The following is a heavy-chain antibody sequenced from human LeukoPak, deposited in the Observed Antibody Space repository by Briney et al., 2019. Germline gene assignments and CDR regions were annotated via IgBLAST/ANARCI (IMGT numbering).Heavy chain of an antibody. CDR3: ARGSIVATIGPADY. CDR1: GYTFTGYY. Sequence: VASVKVSCRASGYTFTGYYMHWVRQAPGQGLEWMGWINPNSGGTNYAQKFQGRVTMTRDTSISTAYMELSRLRSDDTAVYYCARGSIVATIGPADYWGQGTLVTVSS. J-gene: IGHJ4*02. V-gene: IGHV1-2*02. D-gene: IGHD5-12*01. CDR2: INPNSGGT.